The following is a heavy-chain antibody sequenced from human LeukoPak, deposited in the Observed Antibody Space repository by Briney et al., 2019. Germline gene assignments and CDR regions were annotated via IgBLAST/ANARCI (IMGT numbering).Heavy chain of an antibody. CDR2: ISYDGSNK. CDR3: ARDTHSGSYYRVGLT. J-gene: IGHJ5*02. Sequence: GGSLRLSCAASGFXFSSYGIHWVRQAPGKGLEWAAVISYDGSNKYYADSVKGRFTISRDNSKNTLYLQMNSLRAEDTAVYYCARDTHSGSYYRVGLTWGQGTLVTVSS. CDR1: GFXFSSYG. V-gene: IGHV3-30*03. D-gene: IGHD1-26*01.